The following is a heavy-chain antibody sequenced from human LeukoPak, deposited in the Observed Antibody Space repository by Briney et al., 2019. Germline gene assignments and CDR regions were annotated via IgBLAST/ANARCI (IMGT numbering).Heavy chain of an antibody. J-gene: IGHJ4*02. CDR1: GGSISSYY. V-gene: IGHV4-59*01. D-gene: IGHD6-19*01. CDR2: IYYSGST. CDR3: ARVSYSGWYYFDY. Sequence: PSETLSLTCTVSGGSISSYYWSGIRQPPGRGLGWVGYIYYSGSTNYNPSLNSQGTISVDTSKNQFSLKLSSVTAADTAVYYCARVSYSGWYYFDYWGQGTLVTVSS.